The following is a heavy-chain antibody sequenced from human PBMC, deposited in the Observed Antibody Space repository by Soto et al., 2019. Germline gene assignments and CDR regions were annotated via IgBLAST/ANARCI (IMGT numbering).Heavy chain of an antibody. V-gene: IGHV4-31*03. CDR2: IYYSGST. CDR1: GGSISSGGYY. CDR3: VLSGYLGYYYYGMDV. J-gene: IGHJ6*02. Sequence: SETLSLTCTVSGGSISSGGYYWSWIRQHPGKGLEWIGYIYYSGSTYYNPSLKSRVTISVDTSKNQFSLKLSSVTAADTAVYYCVLSGYLGYYYYGMDVWGQGTTVTAP. D-gene: IGHD3-3*01.